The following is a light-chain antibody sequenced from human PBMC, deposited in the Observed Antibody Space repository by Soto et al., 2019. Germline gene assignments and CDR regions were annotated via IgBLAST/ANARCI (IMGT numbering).Light chain of an antibody. CDR1: QSLLHSNGYNY. J-gene: IGKJ1*01. V-gene: IGKV2-28*01. CDR3: MKPLETPQT. CDR2: FAS. Sequence: EIVMIQSPLSLPVTPGEPASRSCRSSQSLLHSNGYNYLDWYLQKPGQSPQLLIFFASHRASGVPDRCTGSGSGTDFTLKISRVEAADVGVYYCMKPLETPQTFGHGTKVDIK.